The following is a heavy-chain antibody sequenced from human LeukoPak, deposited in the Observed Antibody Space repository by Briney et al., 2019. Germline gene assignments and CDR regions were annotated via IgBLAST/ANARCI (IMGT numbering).Heavy chain of an antibody. V-gene: IGHV4-38-2*02. CDR3: ARGYNSGWYAY. J-gene: IGHJ4*02. CDR1: GGSITSYY. D-gene: IGHD6-19*01. CDR2: IYHAGST. Sequence: SETLSLTCTVSGGSITSYYCTWIRQSPGKGLEWIGSIYHAGSTFHNPSLKSRVTISVDTSKNQFSLKVNSVTAADTAVYYCARGYNSGWYAYWGQGTLVTVSS.